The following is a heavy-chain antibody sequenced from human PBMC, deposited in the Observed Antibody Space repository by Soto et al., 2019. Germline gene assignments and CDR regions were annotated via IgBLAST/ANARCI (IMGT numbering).Heavy chain of an antibody. CDR1: GFTFSSYA. J-gene: IGHJ3*02. V-gene: IGHV3-30-3*01. Sequence: GGSLRLSCAASGFTFSSYAMHWVRQAPGKGLEWVAVISYDGSNKYYADSVKGRFTISRDNSKNTLYLQMNSLRAEDTAVYYCARTPQSHNLMVAFDIWGQGTMVTVSS. CDR2: ISYDGSNK. CDR3: ARTPQSHNLMVAFDI. D-gene: IGHD2-8*01.